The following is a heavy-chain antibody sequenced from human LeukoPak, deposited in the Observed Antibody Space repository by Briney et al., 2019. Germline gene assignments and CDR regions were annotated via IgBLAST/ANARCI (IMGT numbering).Heavy chain of an antibody. CDR3: ARGWELLLGY. J-gene: IGHJ4*02. CDR2: INPSSGAT. Sequence: ASVKVSCKASGYTFTASYIHWVRQAPGQGLEWMGWINPSSGATNSAQKFQGRVTMTRDTSISTAYMELSRLRSDDTAVYYCARGWELLLGYWGQGTLVTVSS. D-gene: IGHD1-26*01. CDR1: GYTFTASY. V-gene: IGHV1-2*02.